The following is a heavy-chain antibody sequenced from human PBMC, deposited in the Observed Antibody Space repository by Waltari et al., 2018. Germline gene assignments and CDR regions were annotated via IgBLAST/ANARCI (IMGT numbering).Heavy chain of an antibody. CDR2: IYTSGST. CDR1: GGSISSSY. J-gene: IGHJ5*02. D-gene: IGHD3-10*01. CDR3: ARDRLTMVRGVIRPWFDP. V-gene: IGHV4-4*07. Sequence: QVQLQESGPGLVKPSETLSLTCTFSGGSISSSYWSLLRQPAGTGLEWIGRIYTSGSTNYNPSLKSRVTMSVDTSKNQFSLKLSSVTAADTAVYYCARDRLTMVRGVIRPWFDPWGQGTLVTVSS.